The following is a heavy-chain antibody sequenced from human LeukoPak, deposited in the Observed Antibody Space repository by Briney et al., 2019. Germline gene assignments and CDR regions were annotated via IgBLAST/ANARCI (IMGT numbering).Heavy chain of an antibody. V-gene: IGHV3-66*02. Sequence: PGGSLRLSCAASGFSVSSNYMSWVRQAPGRGLEWVAVIYSGGSTYYADSVKGRFTISRDNSKMTLYLQMNSLRTEDTALYYCARNENNGMDVWGHGTTVTVSS. CDR3: ARNENNGMDV. CDR1: GFSVSSNY. J-gene: IGHJ6*02. CDR2: IYSGGST.